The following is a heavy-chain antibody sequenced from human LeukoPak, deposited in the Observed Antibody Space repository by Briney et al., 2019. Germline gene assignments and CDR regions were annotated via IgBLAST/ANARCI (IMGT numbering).Heavy chain of an antibody. CDR2: VYTSGSP. V-gene: IGHV4-4*07. D-gene: IGHD2-15*01. J-gene: IGHJ3*01. CDR1: GASISAYY. CDR3: ARVGGPVPAALEDAFDL. Sequence: SETLSLTCNVSGASISAYYWGWIRQSAGGRLEFIGRVYTSGSPDYNPSFKSRVTMSADTSKNQFSLKLRSVTAADTALYYCARVGGPVPAALEDAFDLWGQGTLVTVSS.